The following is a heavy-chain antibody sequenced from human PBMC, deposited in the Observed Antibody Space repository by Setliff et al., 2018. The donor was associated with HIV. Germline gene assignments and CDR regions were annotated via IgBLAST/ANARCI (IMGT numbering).Heavy chain of an antibody. CDR2: INVGKGDT. CDR3: ARGALLAVFDFDH. D-gene: IGHD3-10*01. V-gene: IGHV1-3*01. J-gene: IGHJ4*01. Sequence: ASVKVSCKAFGYTFTTYSLHWVRQAPGQSLEWMGWINVGKGDTKYSQEFQGRITITTDTSANTGYMELSSLRSDDTAVYFCARGALLAVFDFDHWGHGTLGTSPQ. CDR1: GYTFTTYS.